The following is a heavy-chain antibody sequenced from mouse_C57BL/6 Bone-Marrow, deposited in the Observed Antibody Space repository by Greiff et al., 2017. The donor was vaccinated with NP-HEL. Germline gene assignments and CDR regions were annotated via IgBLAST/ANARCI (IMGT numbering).Heavy chain of an antibody. Sequence: QVHVKQPGAELVMPGASVKLSCKASGYTFTSYWMHWVKQRPGQGLEWIGEIDPSDSYTNYNQKFKGKSTLTVDKSSSTAYMQLSSLTSEDSAVYYCARGYYGNFFAYWGQGTLVTVSA. CDR1: GYTFTSYW. J-gene: IGHJ3*01. CDR3: ARGYYGNFFAY. V-gene: IGHV1-69*01. D-gene: IGHD1-1*01. CDR2: IDPSDSYT.